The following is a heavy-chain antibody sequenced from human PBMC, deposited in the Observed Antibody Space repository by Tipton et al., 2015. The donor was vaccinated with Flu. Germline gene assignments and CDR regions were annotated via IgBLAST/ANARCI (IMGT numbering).Heavy chain of an antibody. CDR3: ATVKPTGYLGTAAGWFDT. CDR1: GYTFTGYY. CDR2: INPNSGGT. J-gene: IGHJ5*02. Sequence: QVQLVQSGAEVKKPGASVKVSCKASGYTFTGYYMHWVRQAPGQGLEWMGWINPNSGGTNSAQSFQGRVTMTRDTSISTAYMEMTRLRSDDTAVYYCATVKPTGYLGTAAGWFDTWGQGTLVTVSS. V-gene: IGHV1-2*02. D-gene: IGHD6-13*01.